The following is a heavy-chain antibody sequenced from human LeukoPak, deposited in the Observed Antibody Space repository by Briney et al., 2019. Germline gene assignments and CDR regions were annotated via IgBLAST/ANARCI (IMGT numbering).Heavy chain of an antibody. Sequence: GGSLRLSCAASGFTFSSYSMNWVRQAPGKGLEWASYISSSSSTIYYADSVKGRFTISRDNAKNSLYLQMNSLRAEDTAVYYCARDRRVQLWENFDYWGQGTLVTVSS. D-gene: IGHD5-18*01. CDR1: GFTFSSYS. V-gene: IGHV3-48*01. CDR3: ARDRRVQLWENFDY. J-gene: IGHJ4*02. CDR2: ISSSSSTI.